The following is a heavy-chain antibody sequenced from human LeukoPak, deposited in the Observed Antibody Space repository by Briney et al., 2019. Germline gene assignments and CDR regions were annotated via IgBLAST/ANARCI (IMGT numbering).Heavy chain of an antibody. Sequence: VASVKVSCKASGYTFTGYYMHWVRQAPGQGVEWMGWINPNSGGTNDAQKFQGRVSMTRDTSISTAYMELSRLRSDDTAVYYCAREVREGSSSDYWGQGTLVTVSS. J-gene: IGHJ4*02. D-gene: IGHD6-6*01. CDR3: AREVREGSSSDY. CDR1: GYTFTGYY. V-gene: IGHV1-2*02. CDR2: INPNSGGT.